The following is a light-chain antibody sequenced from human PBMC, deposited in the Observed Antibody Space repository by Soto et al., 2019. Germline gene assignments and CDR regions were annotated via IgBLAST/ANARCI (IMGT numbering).Light chain of an antibody. J-gene: IGLJ2*01. CDR3: SSYAGSNMVV. CDR1: DLDIGAYDF. Sequence: QSVLTQPASMSGSAGQSLTISCTGTDLDIGAYDFVSWYQQHPGKAPKLMIYEVSKRPSGVPDRFSGSKSGNTASLTVSGLQAEDEADYYCSSYAGSNMVVFGGGTKLTVL. CDR2: EVS. V-gene: IGLV2-8*01.